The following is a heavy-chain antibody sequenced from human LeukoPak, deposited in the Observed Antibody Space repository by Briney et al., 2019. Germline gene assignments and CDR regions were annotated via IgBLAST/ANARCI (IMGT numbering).Heavy chain of an antibody. V-gene: IGHV4-39*01. CDR3: ARQDVRGGTYFSLY. CDR2: ISSSGTT. D-gene: IGHD1-26*01. J-gene: IGHJ4*02. Sequence: SETLSLTCTVSGDSISSNDYYWVWIRQPPGQGLEWIGSISSSGTTYYNPSLKSRVTISVDTSKNEFSLKERSVTVADTAIYFCARQDVRGGTYFSLYWGQGTLVTVSS. CDR1: GDSISSNDYY.